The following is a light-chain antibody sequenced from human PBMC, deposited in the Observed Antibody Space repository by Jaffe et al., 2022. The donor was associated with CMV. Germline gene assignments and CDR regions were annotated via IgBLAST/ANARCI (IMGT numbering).Light chain of an antibody. CDR1: QGISHY. Sequence: DIQMTQSPSSLSASVGDRVTITCQASQGISHYLAWFQQIPGKAPKSLLYGASSLESGVPSKFSGSGSGTYFTLTINSLQPEDFATYYCLQYDTYPLTFGGGTKVEIK. CDR3: LQYDTYPLT. V-gene: IGKV1-16*02. CDR2: GAS. J-gene: IGKJ4*01.